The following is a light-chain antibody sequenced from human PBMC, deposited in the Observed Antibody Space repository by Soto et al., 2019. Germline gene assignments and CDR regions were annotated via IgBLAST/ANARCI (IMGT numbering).Light chain of an antibody. CDR1: SSDVGGYNY. CDR3: SSYTSYSSVV. V-gene: IGLV2-14*03. J-gene: IGLJ2*01. Sequence: QSVLTQPASVSGSPGQSITISCTGTSSDVGGYNYVSWYQQHPGKAPKLMIYDVSNRPSGVSNRFSGSKSGNTASLTNSGLQADDEADYYCSSYTSYSSVVFGGGTKLTVL. CDR2: DVS.